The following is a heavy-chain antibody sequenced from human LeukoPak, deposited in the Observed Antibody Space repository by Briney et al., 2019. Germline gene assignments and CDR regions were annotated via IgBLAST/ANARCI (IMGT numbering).Heavy chain of an antibody. V-gene: IGHV1-2*02. Sequence: ASVKVSCKASGYTFTGYYMHWVRQAPGQGLERMGWINPNSGGTNYAQKFQGRVTMTRDTSISTAYMELSRLRSDDTAVYYCARDLGDSSGWYDYWGQGTLVTLSS. CDR1: GYTFTGYY. D-gene: IGHD6-19*01. CDR2: INPNSGGT. CDR3: ARDLGDSSGWYDY. J-gene: IGHJ4*02.